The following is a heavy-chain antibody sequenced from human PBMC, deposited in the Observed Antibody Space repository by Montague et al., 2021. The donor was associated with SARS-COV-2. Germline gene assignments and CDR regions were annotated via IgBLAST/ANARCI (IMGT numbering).Heavy chain of an antibody. J-gene: IGHJ3*02. CDR3: ARTTTRMLYPENAFDI. V-gene: IGHV6-1*01. D-gene: IGHD2-15*01. CDR2: TYYRSKWYH. Sequence: CAISGDSVSSNTATWNWIGQPPSRGLEWLGRTYYRSKWYHDYAISLKSRITINPDTSKNQFSLQLSSVAPEDTAVFYCARTTTRMLYPENAFDIWGQGTMVTVSS. CDR1: GDSVSSNTAT.